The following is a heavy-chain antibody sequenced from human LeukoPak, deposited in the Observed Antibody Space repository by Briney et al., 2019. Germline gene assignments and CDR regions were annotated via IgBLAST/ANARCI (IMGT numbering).Heavy chain of an antibody. D-gene: IGHD3-3*01. CDR2: INSDGSST. J-gene: IGHJ4*02. CDR1: GFTFSSYW. V-gene: IGHV3-74*01. Sequence: GGSLRLSCAASGFTFSSYWRHWVRQAPGKGLVWVSRINSDGSSTSYADSVKGRFTISRDNAKNTLYLQMNSLRAEDTAVYYCARASDFWSGYYSGDYPDYWGQGTLVTVSS. CDR3: ARASDFWSGYYSGDYPDY.